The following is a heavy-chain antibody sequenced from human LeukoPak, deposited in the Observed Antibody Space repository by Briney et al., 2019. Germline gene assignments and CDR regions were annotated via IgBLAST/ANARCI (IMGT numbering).Heavy chain of an antibody. J-gene: IGHJ4*02. CDR3: ARGRSEDIVVVVAATDFDY. Sequence: PSETLSLTCAVYGGSFSGDYWSWIRQPPGKGLEWIGEINHSGSTNYNPSLKSRVTISVDTSKNQFSLKLSSVTAADTAAYYCARGRSEDIVVVVAATDFDYWGQGTLVTVSS. CDR2: INHSGST. CDR1: GGSFSGDY. V-gene: IGHV4-34*01. D-gene: IGHD2-15*01.